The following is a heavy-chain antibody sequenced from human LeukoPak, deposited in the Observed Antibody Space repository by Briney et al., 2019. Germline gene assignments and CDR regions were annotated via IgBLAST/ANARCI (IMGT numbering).Heavy chain of an antibody. CDR3: ARDLGYSGYDSYFDY. CDR2: ISSSGSTI. D-gene: IGHD5-12*01. Sequence: GGSLRLSCAASGFTFSSYEMNWVRQTPGKGLEWVSYISSSGSTIYYADSVKGRFTISRDNAKNSLYLQMNGLRAEDTAVYYCARDLGYSGYDSYFDYWGQGTLVTVSS. V-gene: IGHV3-48*03. J-gene: IGHJ4*02. CDR1: GFTFSSYE.